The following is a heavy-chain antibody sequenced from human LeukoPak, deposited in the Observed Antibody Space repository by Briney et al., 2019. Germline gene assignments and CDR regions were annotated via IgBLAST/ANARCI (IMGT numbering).Heavy chain of an antibody. D-gene: IGHD2-15*01. CDR1: GFTFSSNG. CDR3: ARACSAGSCYLVAFDI. Sequence: GRSLRLSCAASGFTFSSNGMHWVRQAPGKGLEWVAVIWHDGSNKYYSDPVRGRFTISRDNSKNTLYLQMNSLRTEDTAVYYCARACSAGSCYLVAFDIWGQGTMVTVSS. V-gene: IGHV3-33*01. J-gene: IGHJ3*02. CDR2: IWHDGSNK.